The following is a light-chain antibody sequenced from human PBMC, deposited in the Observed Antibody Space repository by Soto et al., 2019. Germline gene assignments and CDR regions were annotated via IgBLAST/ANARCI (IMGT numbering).Light chain of an antibody. CDR1: QSVSSY. V-gene: IGKV3-11*01. CDR3: HQRSNWPLT. Sequence: EIVLTQSPATLSLSPGERATLSCRASQSVSSYLAWYQQKPGQAPRLLIYDASNTATGIPARFSGSGSGTDFTLTISSLEPEDFAVYYCHQRSNWPLTFGGGTKLEIK. CDR2: DAS. J-gene: IGKJ4*01.